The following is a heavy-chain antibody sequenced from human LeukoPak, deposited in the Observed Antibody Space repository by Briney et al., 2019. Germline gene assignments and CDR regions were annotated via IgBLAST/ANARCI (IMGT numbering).Heavy chain of an antibody. V-gene: IGHV3-43*02. CDR2: ISGDGGST. Sequence: GGSLRLSCAAPGFIFHDYAIHWVRQAPGKGLEWVSLISGDGGSTFYGDSVKGRFTISRDNSKNSLYLQMNSLRSDDTALYYCARESESSGWYDYWGQGTLVTVSS. J-gene: IGHJ4*02. D-gene: IGHD6-19*01. CDR3: ARESESSGWYDY. CDR1: GFIFHDYA.